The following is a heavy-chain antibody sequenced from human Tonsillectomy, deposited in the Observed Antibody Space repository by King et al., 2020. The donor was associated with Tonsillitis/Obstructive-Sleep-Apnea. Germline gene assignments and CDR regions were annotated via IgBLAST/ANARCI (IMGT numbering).Heavy chain of an antibody. J-gene: IGHJ6*03. CDR3: AREGAGDYFSYYYMDV. V-gene: IGHV7-4-1*04. D-gene: IGHD2-21*02. CDR2: INTNTGNP. CDR1: GYTFTNYA. Sequence: QLVQSGSELKKPGASVKVSCKASGYTFTNYAINWVRQAPGQGLEWMGWINTNTGNPTYAQGFTGRFVFSLDTSVSMAYLQISSLKSEDTAVYYCAREGAGDYFSYYYMDVWGKGTTVTVSS.